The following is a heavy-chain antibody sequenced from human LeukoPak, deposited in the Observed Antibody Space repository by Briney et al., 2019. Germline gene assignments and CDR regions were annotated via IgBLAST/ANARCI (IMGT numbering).Heavy chain of an antibody. D-gene: IGHD3-10*02. CDR3: AELGITMIGGV. CDR2: ISSSGSTI. V-gene: IGHV3-48*04. Sequence: GGSLRLSCAASGFTFSNHGMNWVRQAPGKGLEWVSYISSSGSTIYYADSVKGRFTISRDNAKNSLYLQVNSLRAEDTAVYYCAELGITMIGGVWGKGTTVTISS. J-gene: IGHJ6*04. CDR1: GFTFSNHG.